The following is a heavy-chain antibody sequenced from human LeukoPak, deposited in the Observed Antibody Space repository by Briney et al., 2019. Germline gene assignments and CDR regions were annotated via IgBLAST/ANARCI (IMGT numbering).Heavy chain of an antibody. CDR3: AKSGVLRFLEWSRGYFDY. J-gene: IGHJ4*02. D-gene: IGHD3-3*01. CDR1: GYTFTSYY. CDR2: INPSGGST. V-gene: IGHV1-46*01. Sequence: ASVTVSFTASGYTFTSYYMHWVRQAPGQGLEWMGIINPSGGSTSYAQKFQGRVTMTRDTSTSTVYMELSSLRSEDTAVYYCAKSGVLRFLEWSRGYFDYWGQGTLVTVSS.